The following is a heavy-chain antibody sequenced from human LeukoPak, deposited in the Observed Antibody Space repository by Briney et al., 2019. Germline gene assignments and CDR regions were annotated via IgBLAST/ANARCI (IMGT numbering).Heavy chain of an antibody. CDR1: GGSISSYY. CDR3: ARDVVAGWEDHTDY. V-gene: IGHV4-4*07. D-gene: IGHD2-21*01. J-gene: IGHJ4*02. Sequence: PSETLSLTCTVSGGSISSYYWSWIRQPAGKGLGWIGRIYTSGSTNYNPSLKSRVTISVDKSKNQFSLKLSSVTAADTAVYYCARDVVAGWEDHTDYWGQGTLVTVSS. CDR2: IYTSGST.